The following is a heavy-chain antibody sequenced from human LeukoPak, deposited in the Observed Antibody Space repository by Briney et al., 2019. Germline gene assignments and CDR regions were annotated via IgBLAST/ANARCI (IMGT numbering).Heavy chain of an antibody. CDR2: INADGTST. CDR3: ARDGPWERVDFDY. D-gene: IGHD1-26*01. Sequence: PGGSLRLSCVASGFTVSNYWIHWVRQVPGKGLVWVSRINADGTSTNFADSVKGRFTISRDNAKNTVYLQVTSLRVDDTAVYYCARDGPWERVDFDYWGQGTLVTVSA. CDR1: GFTVSNYW. J-gene: IGHJ4*02. V-gene: IGHV3-74*01.